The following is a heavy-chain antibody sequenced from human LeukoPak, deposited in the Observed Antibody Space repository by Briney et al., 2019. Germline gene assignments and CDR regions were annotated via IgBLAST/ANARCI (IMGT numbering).Heavy chain of an antibody. CDR2: INPNSGGT. CDR1: GYTFTVYY. CDR3: ARVLAAALSDY. D-gene: IGHD6-13*01. Sequence: WASVKVSFTASGYTFTVYYMHWVRQAPGQGVEWMGWINPNSGGTNYSQKFQGRVTMTRDTSINTAYMELSRLRSDDTAVYYCARVLAAALSDYWGQGTLVTVSS. J-gene: IGHJ4*02. V-gene: IGHV1-2*02.